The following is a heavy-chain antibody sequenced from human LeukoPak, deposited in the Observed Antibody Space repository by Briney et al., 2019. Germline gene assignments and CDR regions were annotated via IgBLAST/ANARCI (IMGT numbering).Heavy chain of an antibody. Sequence: GGSLRLSCAPSGFTFDDYAMHWVRQAPGKVLEWVSGISWNSGSIGYADSVKGRFTISRDNAKNSLYLQMNSLRAEDTALYYCAKGSRAHSTLPYWYFDLWGRGTLVTVSS. CDR2: ISWNSGSI. V-gene: IGHV3-9*01. CDR3: AKGSRAHSTLPYWYFDL. D-gene: IGHD5/OR15-5a*01. J-gene: IGHJ2*01. CDR1: GFTFDDYA.